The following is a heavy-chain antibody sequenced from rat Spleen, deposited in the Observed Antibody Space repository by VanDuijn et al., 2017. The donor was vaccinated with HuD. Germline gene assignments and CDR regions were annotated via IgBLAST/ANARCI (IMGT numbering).Heavy chain of an antibody. CDR1: GSTFNYYW. Sequence: EVQLVESGGGLVQPGRTLRLSCVASGSTFNYYWMTWIRQAPGGGLDWVATITNTGSRTYYPDSVKGRFTISRDIAKSTLYLHMNDLRSEDTATYYCTRGTYFRHWCQGVMVTVSS. CDR3: TRGTYFRH. V-gene: IGHV5-31*01. D-gene: IGHD4-6*01. J-gene: IGHJ2*01. CDR2: ITNTGSRT.